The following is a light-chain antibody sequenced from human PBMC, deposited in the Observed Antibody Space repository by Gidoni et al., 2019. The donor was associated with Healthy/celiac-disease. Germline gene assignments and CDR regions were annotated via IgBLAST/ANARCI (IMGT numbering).Light chain of an antibody. CDR3: QQYDNLPFT. V-gene: IGKV1-33*01. Sequence: DIQITPSPSSLSASVGDRVTITCQASQDISNYLNWYQQKPGKAPKLLIYDASNLETGVPSRSSGSGSGTDFTFTISSLQPEDIATYYCQQYDNLPFTFGPGTKVEIK. CDR2: DAS. CDR1: QDISNY. J-gene: IGKJ3*01.